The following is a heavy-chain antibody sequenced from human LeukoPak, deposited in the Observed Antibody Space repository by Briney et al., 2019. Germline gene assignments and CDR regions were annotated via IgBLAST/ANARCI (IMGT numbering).Heavy chain of an antibody. CDR3: ARVVVPAAIGEFDY. V-gene: IGHV1-18*01. D-gene: IGHD2-2*01. J-gene: IGHJ4*02. CDR1: GYTFTSYG. Sequence: ASVEVSCKASGYTFTSYGISWVRQAPGQGLEWMGWISAYNGNTNYAQKLQGRVTMTTDTSTSTAYMELRSLRSDDTAVYYCARVVVPAAIGEFDYWGQGTLVTVSS. CDR2: ISAYNGNT.